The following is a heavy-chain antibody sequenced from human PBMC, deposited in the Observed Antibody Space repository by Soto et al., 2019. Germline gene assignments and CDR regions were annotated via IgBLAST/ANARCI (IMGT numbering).Heavy chain of an antibody. J-gene: IGHJ4*02. CDR2: ISAYNGNT. CDR3: ARESPPADF. V-gene: IGHV1-18*01. D-gene: IGHD3-3*01. Sequence: QVQLVQSGAEVKKPGASVKVSCKASGYTFTSYGISWVRQAPGQGLEWMGWISAYNGNTNYAQKHESRITMTTATTTRTSYMERRLRRSDATAVYYCARESPPADFWGQGTLVTVSS. CDR1: GYTFTSYG.